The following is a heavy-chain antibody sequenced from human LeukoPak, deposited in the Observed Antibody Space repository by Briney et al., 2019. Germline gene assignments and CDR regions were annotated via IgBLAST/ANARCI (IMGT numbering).Heavy chain of an antibody. CDR1: GFTFSSYW. V-gene: IGHV3-74*01. Sequence: GGSLRLSCAASGFTFSSYWMHRVRQAPGKGLEWVSRINEDGSIITYADSVKGRFTISRDNAKNTLYLQMNSLRAEDTAVYYCVRDLILVWTPGDDFDYWGQGTLVTVSS. CDR2: INEDGSII. CDR3: VRDLILVWTPGDDFDY. J-gene: IGHJ4*02. D-gene: IGHD2-8*01.